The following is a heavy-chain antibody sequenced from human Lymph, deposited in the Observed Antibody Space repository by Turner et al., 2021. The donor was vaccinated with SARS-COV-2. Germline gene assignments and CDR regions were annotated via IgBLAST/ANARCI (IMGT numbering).Heavy chain of an antibody. CDR2: INPNSGGT. Sequence: VQLVQSGAGVKKPGGSVKVSCKASGYTFTGYYRHWVRQAPGKGLGWMGWINPNSGGTNNAQKFQGRVTMTRDTSISTAYMELSRLRSDDTAVYYCARSRDLQSMVRGVDPFDYWGQGTLVTVSS. V-gene: IGHV1-2*02. CDR3: ARSRDLQSMVRGVDPFDY. D-gene: IGHD3-10*01. CDR1: GYTFTGYY. J-gene: IGHJ4*02.